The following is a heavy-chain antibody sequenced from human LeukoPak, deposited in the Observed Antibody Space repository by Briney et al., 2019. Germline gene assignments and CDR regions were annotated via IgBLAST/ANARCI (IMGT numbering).Heavy chain of an antibody. CDR3: ARFIGDADY. D-gene: IGHD3-10*01. CDR1: GGSFSGYY. Sequence: PSETLSLTCAVYGGSFSGYYWSWIRQPPGKGLEWIGEINHSGSTNYNPSLKSRVTISVDTSKNQFSLKLSSVTAADTAVYYCARFIGDADYWGQGTRVTVAS. J-gene: IGHJ4*02. CDR2: INHSGST. V-gene: IGHV4-34*01.